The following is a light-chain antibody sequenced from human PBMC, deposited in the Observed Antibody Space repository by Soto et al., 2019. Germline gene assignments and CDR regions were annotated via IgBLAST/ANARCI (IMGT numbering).Light chain of an antibody. CDR3: CSYAGSYYV. Sequence: QSALTQPRSVSGSPGQSVTISCTGTSSDVGDYNYVSWYQQHPGKAPKLMIYDVSKRPSGVPDRFPGSKSGNTASLTISGLQAEDEADYYCCSYAGSYYVFGTGTKLTVL. CDR2: DVS. V-gene: IGLV2-11*01. J-gene: IGLJ1*01. CDR1: SSDVGDYNY.